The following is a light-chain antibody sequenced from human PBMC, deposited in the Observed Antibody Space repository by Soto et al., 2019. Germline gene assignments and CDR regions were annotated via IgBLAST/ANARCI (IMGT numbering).Light chain of an antibody. J-gene: IGKJ1*01. CDR2: DAS. CDR3: QQRSNRRT. Sequence: EIVLTQSPATLSLSPVERATLSCRASQSVSSYLAWYQQKPGQAPRLLIYDASNRATGIPARFSGSGSGTDFTLTISSLEPEDFAVYYCQQRSNRRTFGQGTKVDIK. V-gene: IGKV3-11*01. CDR1: QSVSSY.